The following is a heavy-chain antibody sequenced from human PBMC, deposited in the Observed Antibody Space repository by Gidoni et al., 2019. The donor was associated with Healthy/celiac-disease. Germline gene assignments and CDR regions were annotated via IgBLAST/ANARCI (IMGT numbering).Heavy chain of an antibody. CDR1: GFTFSGSA. CDR2: IRSKANSYAT. V-gene: IGHV3-73*01. Sequence: EVQLVESGGGLVQPGGSLKLSCAASGFTFSGSAMHWVRQASGQGLGLVCLIRSKANSYATAYAASVKGRFTISRDDSKNTAYLQMNSLKTEDTAVYYCTRPVYCSGGSCYSEIWGQGTLVTVSS. CDR3: TRPVYCSGGSCYSEI. J-gene: IGHJ4*02. D-gene: IGHD2-15*01.